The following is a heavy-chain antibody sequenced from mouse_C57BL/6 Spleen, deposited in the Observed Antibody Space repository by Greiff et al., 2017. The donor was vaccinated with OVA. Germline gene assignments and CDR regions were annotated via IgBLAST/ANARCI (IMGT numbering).Heavy chain of an antibody. CDR3: AKKGYGSSYDYFDY. Sequence: VKVVESGPGLVQPSQSLSITCTVSGFSLTSYGVHWVRQSPGKGLEWLGVIWRGGSTDYNAAFMSRLSITKDNSKSQVFFKMNSLQADDTAIYYCAKKGYGSSYDYFDYWGQGTTLTVSS. CDR1: GFSLTSYG. J-gene: IGHJ2*01. CDR2: IWRGGST. D-gene: IGHD1-1*01. V-gene: IGHV2-5*01.